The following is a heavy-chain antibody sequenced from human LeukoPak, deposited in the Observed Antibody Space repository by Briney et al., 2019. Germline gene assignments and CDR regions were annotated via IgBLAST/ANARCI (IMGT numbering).Heavy chain of an antibody. J-gene: IGHJ5*02. CDR2: IIPIFGTA. D-gene: IGHD3-10*01. CDR1: GGTFSSYA. Sequence: GASVKVSCKASGGTFSSYAISWVRQAPGQGLEWMGGIIPIFGTANYAQKFQGRVTITTDESTSTAYMELSSLRSEDTAAYYCLWFGEYPSTWGQGTLVTVSS. CDR3: LWFGEYPST. V-gene: IGHV1-69*05.